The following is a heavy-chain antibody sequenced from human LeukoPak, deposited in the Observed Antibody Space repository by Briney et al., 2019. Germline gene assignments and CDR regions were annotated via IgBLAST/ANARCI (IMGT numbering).Heavy chain of an antibody. CDR1: GFIFSSYA. V-gene: IGHV3-23*01. Sequence: GGSLRLSCAATGFIFSSYAMSWVRQAPGKGLEWVSSFSGSGGSIYYADSVKGRFTISRDNSKNTLYLQMNSLRAEDTAVYYCARRRGVTFGDFDYWGQGTLVTVSS. J-gene: IGHJ4*02. D-gene: IGHD3-10*01. CDR3: ARRRGVTFGDFDY. CDR2: FSGSGGSI.